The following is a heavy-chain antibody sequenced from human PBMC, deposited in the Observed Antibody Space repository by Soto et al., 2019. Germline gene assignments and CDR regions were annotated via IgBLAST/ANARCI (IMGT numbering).Heavy chain of an antibody. J-gene: IGHJ6*02. V-gene: IGHV4-59*01. Sequence: SETLSLTCTVSRGSISSYYWSWIRQPPGKGLEWIGYIYYSGSTNYNPSLKSRVTISVDTSKNHFSLKLSSVTAADTAVYFCARGLAAAADYYYGMDVWGQGTTVTVSS. CDR2: IYYSGST. CDR1: RGSISSYY. CDR3: ARGLAAAADYYYGMDV. D-gene: IGHD6-13*01.